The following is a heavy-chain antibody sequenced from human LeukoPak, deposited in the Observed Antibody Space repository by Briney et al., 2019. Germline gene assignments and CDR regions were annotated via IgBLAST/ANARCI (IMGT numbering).Heavy chain of an antibody. CDR3: AREGRGQQLTPIDY. V-gene: IGHV4-39*07. CDR2: IFYSGST. J-gene: IGHJ4*02. D-gene: IGHD6-13*01. CDR1: GGSISNTIYY. Sequence: PSETPSLTCTVSGGSISNTIYYWGWIRQPPGKGLQWIGSIFYSGSTYYNPSLKSRVTISVDTSTNQFSLKVNSLTTADTAVYYCAREGRGQQLTPIDYWGPGALVTVSS.